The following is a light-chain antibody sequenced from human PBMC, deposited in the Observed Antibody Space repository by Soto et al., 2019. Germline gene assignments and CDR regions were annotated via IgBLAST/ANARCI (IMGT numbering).Light chain of an antibody. CDR1: SSDVGYYNY. CDR3: SSYTTSSTYV. J-gene: IGLJ1*01. Sequence: QSALTQPASVSGYPGQSITISCTGTSSDVGYYNYDSWYQHHPGKAPKLIIYDVSSRPSGVSDRFSGSKSGNTASLTISGLHAEDEAEYYCSSYTTSSTYVFGIGTKLTVL. V-gene: IGLV2-14*03. CDR2: DVS.